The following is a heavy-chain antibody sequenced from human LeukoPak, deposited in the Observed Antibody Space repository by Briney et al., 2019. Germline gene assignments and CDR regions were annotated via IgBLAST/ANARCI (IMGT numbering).Heavy chain of an antibody. Sequence: SETLSLTCTVSGGSISSYYWSWIRQPPGKGLEWIGYIYYSGSTNYNPSLKSRVTISVDTSKNQFSLKLSSVTAADTAVYYCARHPSSSWNWYFDLWGRGTPVTVSS. CDR2: IYYSGST. J-gene: IGHJ2*01. V-gene: IGHV4-59*08. CDR1: GGSISSYY. D-gene: IGHD6-13*01. CDR3: ARHPSSSWNWYFDL.